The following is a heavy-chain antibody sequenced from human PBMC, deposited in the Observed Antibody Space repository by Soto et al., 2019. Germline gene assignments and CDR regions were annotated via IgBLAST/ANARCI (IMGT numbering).Heavy chain of an antibody. V-gene: IGHV4-30-4*01. CDR1: GGSISSGDYY. J-gene: IGHJ4*02. Sequence: SETLSLTCTVSGGSISSGDYYWSWIRQPPGKGLEWIGYIYYSGSTYYNPSLKSRVTISVDTSKNQFSLKLSSVTAADTAVYNCARAQSGGYHDYWGQGTLVTVSS. D-gene: IGHD3-22*01. CDR2: IYYSGST. CDR3: ARAQSGGYHDY.